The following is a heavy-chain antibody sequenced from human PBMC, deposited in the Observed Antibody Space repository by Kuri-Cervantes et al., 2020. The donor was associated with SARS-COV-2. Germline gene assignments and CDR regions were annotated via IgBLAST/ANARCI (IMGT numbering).Heavy chain of an antibody. J-gene: IGHJ3*02. CDR3: ARDAQPSTFDRYYDSSGYYYGVAFDI. CDR1: GFTFSSYG. CDR2: IRYDGSNK. V-gene: IGHV3-30*02. Sequence: GRSLRLSCAASGFTFSSYGMHWVRRAPGKGLEWVAFIRYDGSNKYYADSVKGRFTISRDNSKNTLYLQMNSLRAEDTAVYYCARDAQPSTFDRYYDSSGYYYGVAFDIWGQGTMVTVSS. D-gene: IGHD3-22*01.